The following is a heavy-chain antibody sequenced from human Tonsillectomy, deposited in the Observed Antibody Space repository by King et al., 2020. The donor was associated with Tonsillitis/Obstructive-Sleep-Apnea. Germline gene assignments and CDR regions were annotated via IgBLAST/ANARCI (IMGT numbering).Heavy chain of an antibody. CDR2: INHSGST. Sequence: VQLQQWGAGLLKPSETLSLTCAVYGGSFSGYYWSWIRQPPGKGLEWIGEINHSGSTNYNPSLKSRVSISVDTSKNQFSLKLSSVTAADTAVYYCVRGADCSGGSCYYYYYYMDVWGKGTTVTVFS. CDR3: VRGADCSGGSCYYYYYYMDV. CDR1: GGSFSGYY. V-gene: IGHV4-34*01. J-gene: IGHJ6*03. D-gene: IGHD2-15*01.